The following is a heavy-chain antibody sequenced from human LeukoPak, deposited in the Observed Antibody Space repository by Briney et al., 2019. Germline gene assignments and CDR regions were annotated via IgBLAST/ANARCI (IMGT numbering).Heavy chain of an antibody. CDR2: IKEDGSEK. J-gene: IGHJ3*02. D-gene: IGHD3-22*01. Sequence: GPLRLSCAASGFTFNNNWMTWVRQAPGKGPEWVANIKEDGSEKFYVDSVKGRFTISRDNAKNSLYLQMTSLRAEDTAVYYCTRATVHYDSSGYFEGLFAFDIGGQGTMVTVSS. CDR1: GFTFNNNW. V-gene: IGHV3-7*01. CDR3: TRATVHYDSSGYFEGLFAFDI.